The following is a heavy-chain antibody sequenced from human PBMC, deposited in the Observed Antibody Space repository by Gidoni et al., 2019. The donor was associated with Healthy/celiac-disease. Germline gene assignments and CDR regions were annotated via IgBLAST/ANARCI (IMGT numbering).Heavy chain of an antibody. D-gene: IGHD2-15*01. CDR1: GFPFSSYS. J-gene: IGHJ3*02. V-gene: IGHV3-21*01. CDR3: ASEYCSGGSCYWGSAFDI. Sequence: EVQLVESGGGLVKPGGSLRLSCAASGFPFSSYSRNWVRQAPGKGLEWVSSSSSSSSYIYYADSVKGRFTISRDNAKNSLYLQMNSLRAEDTAVYYCASEYCSGGSCYWGSAFDIWGQGTMVTVSS. CDR2: SSSSSSYI.